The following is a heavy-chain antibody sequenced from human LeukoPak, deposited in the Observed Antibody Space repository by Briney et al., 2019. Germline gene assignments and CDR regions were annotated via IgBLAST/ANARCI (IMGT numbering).Heavy chain of an antibody. V-gene: IGHV4-59*12. D-gene: IGHD4-17*01. Sequence: SEALSLTCTVSGASITSYYWTWIRQSPEKGLEWIGYIYNYGRTKYEPSLKSRVSISADTANNQFSLNLNSVTAAATAIYYCARGVGYGDSRHYDHWGPGILVTVSS. CDR3: ARGVGYGDSRHYDH. CDR2: IYNYGRT. J-gene: IGHJ4*01. CDR1: GASITSYY.